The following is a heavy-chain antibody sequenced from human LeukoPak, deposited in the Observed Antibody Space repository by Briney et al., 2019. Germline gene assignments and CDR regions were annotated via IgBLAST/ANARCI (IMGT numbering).Heavy chain of an antibody. CDR2: ISTSSSYI. CDR1: GFTLGDFA. V-gene: IGHV3-21*01. J-gene: IGHJ5*02. Sequence: GGSLRLSCSASGFTLGDFAINWFRQAPGKGLEWVSSISTSSSYIYYADSVRGRFTISRDNAKNSLYLQMNSLRAEDTAVYSCARGADGVSSNSRGWFDPWGQGTLVTVSS. D-gene: IGHD2-15*01. CDR3: ARGADGVSSNSRGWFDP.